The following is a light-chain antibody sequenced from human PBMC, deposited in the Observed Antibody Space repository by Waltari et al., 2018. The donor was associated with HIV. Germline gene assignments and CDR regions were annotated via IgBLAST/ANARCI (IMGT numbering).Light chain of an antibody. CDR1: QSIRFY. V-gene: IGKV1-39*01. Sequence: IQMTQPPSSLSASPGDRVTFLCRAIQSIRFYLNWYQQKPGKAPKLLIYGASSLQSGVPSRFSGSGSETDFTLTISSLQPDDFATYYCQQSYTTPPWAFGEGTKVEIK. CDR3: QQSYTTPPWA. J-gene: IGKJ1*01. CDR2: GAS.